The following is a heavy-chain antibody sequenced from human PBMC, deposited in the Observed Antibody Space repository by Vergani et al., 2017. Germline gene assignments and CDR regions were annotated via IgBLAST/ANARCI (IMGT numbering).Heavy chain of an antibody. CDR3: ARPSDYGGNSLDY. D-gene: IGHD4-23*01. J-gene: IGHJ4*02. CDR2: IIPILGIA. Sequence: QVQLVQSGAEVKKPGSSVKVSCKASGGTFSSYTISWVRQAPGQGLEWMGRIIPILGIANYAQKFQGRVTITADKSTSTAYMELSSLRSEDTAVYYCARPSDYGGNSLDYWGQGTLVTDSS. V-gene: IGHV1-69*02. CDR1: GGTFSSYT.